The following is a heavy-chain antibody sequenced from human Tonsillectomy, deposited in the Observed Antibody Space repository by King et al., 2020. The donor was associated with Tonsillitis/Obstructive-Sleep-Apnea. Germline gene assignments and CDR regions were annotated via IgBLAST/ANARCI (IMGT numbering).Heavy chain of an antibody. CDR1: GFTFRSDW. D-gene: IGHD2-15*01. CDR3: ARGGGYCSGGTCSADY. CDR2: INSDGSST. V-gene: IGHV3-74*01. J-gene: IGHJ4*02. Sequence: VQLVESGGGLVQPGGSLRLSCAASGFTFRSDWMHWVRQAPGKGLVWVSRINSDGSSTYYADSVQGRFTISRDNTKNTLDLQMNSLRVEDTAVYYCARGGGYCSGGTCSADYWGQGTLVTVSS.